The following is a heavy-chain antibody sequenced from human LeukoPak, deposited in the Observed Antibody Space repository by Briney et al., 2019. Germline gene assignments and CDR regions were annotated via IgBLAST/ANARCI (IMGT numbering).Heavy chain of an antibody. Sequence: GGSLGLSCAASGFTFSSYEMNWVRQAPGKGLEWVSYVSGNGDTYYYGDSLRARFTISRDNAKNSLYLQMNSLRVEDTAVYYCVGAYAGLLDYWGQGTLVTVSS. J-gene: IGHJ4*02. V-gene: IGHV3-48*03. CDR3: VGAYAGLLDY. D-gene: IGHD2-2*01. CDR2: VSGNGDTY. CDR1: GFTFSSYE.